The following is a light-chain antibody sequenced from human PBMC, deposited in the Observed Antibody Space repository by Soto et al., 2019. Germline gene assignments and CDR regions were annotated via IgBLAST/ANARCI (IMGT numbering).Light chain of an antibody. Sequence: QSVLKQPPSASGTPGQTITISCSGSDSNIGSNAVFWYRQVPGAAPELLISKTDERPSGVSDRFSGSKSGTSASLAISGLRSEDEADYYCATWDDRQATYWVFGGGTHLTVL. CDR1: DSNIGSNA. V-gene: IGLV1-47*01. CDR2: KTD. J-gene: IGLJ3*02. CDR3: ATWDDRQATYWV.